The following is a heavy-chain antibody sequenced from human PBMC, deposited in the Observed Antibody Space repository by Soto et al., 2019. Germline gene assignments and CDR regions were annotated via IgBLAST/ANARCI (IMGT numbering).Heavy chain of an antibody. CDR3: ARDSGFSVNDY. Sequence: VGSLRLSCAASGFTFSMYWMHWVRQAPGKGLVWVSRISSDGSTTTYADSVKGRFTISRDNAKNTLYLQMNSLRAEDTAVYFCARDSGFSVNDYWGQGTLVTVSS. CDR2: ISSDGSTT. V-gene: IGHV3-74*01. J-gene: IGHJ4*02. CDR1: GFTFSMYW. D-gene: IGHD3-10*01.